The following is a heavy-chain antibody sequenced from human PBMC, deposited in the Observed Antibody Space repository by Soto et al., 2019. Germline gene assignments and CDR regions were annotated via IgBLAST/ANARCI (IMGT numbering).Heavy chain of an antibody. CDR3: AGDHRSGYQYGDYGDS. CDR1: GFSVDEYG. Sequence: EVQLVESGGGVVRPGGSLRLACAASGFSVDEYGMSWVRQVPGKGLEWVSGLHRNGKNTSYADSVRGRFAISRDDAKNYLYLQRNSVGAEATAFYYGAGDHRSGYQYGDYGDSWGHGTLGTVSS. V-gene: IGHV3-20*04. D-gene: IGHD4-17*01. CDR2: LHRNGKNT. J-gene: IGHJ5*01.